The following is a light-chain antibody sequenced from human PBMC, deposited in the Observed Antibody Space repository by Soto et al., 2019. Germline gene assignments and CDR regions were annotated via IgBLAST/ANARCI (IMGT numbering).Light chain of an antibody. Sequence: DIQMTHSPSSVSASVGDRVTITCRASQDISSWVAWYQQKPGKAPKLLISGASTLQSGVPRRFSGSGSGTDFTLIISSLQPEDFATYFCQQGDSFPFTFGGGTKVDIK. CDR1: QDISSW. V-gene: IGKV1-12*01. J-gene: IGKJ4*01. CDR3: QQGDSFPFT. CDR2: GAS.